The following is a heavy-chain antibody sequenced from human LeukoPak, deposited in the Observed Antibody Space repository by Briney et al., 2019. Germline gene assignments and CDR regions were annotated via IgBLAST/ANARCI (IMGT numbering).Heavy chain of an antibody. CDR2: INHSGST. D-gene: IGHD2-2*01. CDR3: ARALTMPTH. V-gene: IGHV4-34*01. J-gene: IGHJ4*02. Sequence: PSETLSLTCAVYGGSFSGYYWSWIRQPPGKGLEWIGEINHSGSTNYNPSLKSRVTISVDTSKNQFFLKLSSVTAADTAVYYCARALTMPTHWGQGTLVTVSS. CDR1: GGSFSGYY.